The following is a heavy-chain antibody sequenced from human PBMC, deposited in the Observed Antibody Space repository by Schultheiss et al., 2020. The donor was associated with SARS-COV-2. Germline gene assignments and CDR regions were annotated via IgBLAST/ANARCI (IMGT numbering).Heavy chain of an antibody. V-gene: IGHV1-69*13. D-gene: IGHD5-18*01. CDR3: ARAWGGYSYGYGY. J-gene: IGHJ4*02. CDR2: IIPIFGTA. CDR1: GYTFTSYA. Sequence: SVKVSCKASGYTFTSYAMHWVRQAPGQRLEWMGGIIPIFGTANYAQKFQGRVTITADESTSTAYMELSSLRSEDTAVYYCARAWGGYSYGYGYWGQGTLVTVSS.